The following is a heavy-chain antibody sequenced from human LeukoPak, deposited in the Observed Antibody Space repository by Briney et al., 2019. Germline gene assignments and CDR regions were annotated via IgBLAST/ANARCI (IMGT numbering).Heavy chain of an antibody. V-gene: IGHV1-69*05. Sequence: SVKVSCKASGCTVSSYAISWVRQAPGQGLEWMGGSIPIFGTANYAQKLQGRVTITTDESTSTAYMELSSLRSEDTAVYYCATGSSSRLIETHYYYYYMDVWGKGTTVTVSS. J-gene: IGHJ6*03. CDR2: SIPIFGTA. CDR1: GCTVSSYA. CDR3: ATGSSSRLIETHYYYYYMDV. D-gene: IGHD6-6*01.